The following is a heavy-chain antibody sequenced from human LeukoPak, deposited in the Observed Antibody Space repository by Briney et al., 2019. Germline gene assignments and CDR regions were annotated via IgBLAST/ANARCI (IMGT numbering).Heavy chain of an antibody. J-gene: IGHJ4*02. Sequence: GGSLRLSCTASGFTFGDYAMSWVRQAPGKGLEWVGFIRSKAYGGTTEYAASVKGRFTTSRDDSKSIAYLQMNSLKTEDTAVYYCTRVRGDFGVVFDYWGQGTLVTVSS. D-gene: IGHD3-3*01. CDR3: TRVRGDFGVVFDY. V-gene: IGHV3-49*04. CDR1: GFTFGDYA. CDR2: IRSKAYGGTT.